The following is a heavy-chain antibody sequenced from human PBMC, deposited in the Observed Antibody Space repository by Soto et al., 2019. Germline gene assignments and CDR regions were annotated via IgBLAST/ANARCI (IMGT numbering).Heavy chain of an antibody. CDR3: AGARDIVVVPAALGWFDP. Sequence: TSETLSLTCAVYGGSFSGYYWSWIRQPPGKGLEWIGEINHSGSTNYNPSLKSRVTISVDTSKNQFSLKLSSVTAADTAVYYCAGARDIVVVPAALGWFDPWGQGTLVTVSS. CDR1: GGSFSGYY. V-gene: IGHV4-34*01. J-gene: IGHJ5*02. CDR2: INHSGST. D-gene: IGHD2-2*01.